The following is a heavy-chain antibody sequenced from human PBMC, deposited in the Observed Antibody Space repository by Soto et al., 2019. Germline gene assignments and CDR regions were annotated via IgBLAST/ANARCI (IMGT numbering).Heavy chain of an antibody. V-gene: IGHV4-39*01. CDR3: ARRGTVTTAVDY. CDR1: GGSISSSSYY. Sequence: SETLSLTCTVSGGSISSSSYYWGWIRQPPGKGLEWIGSIYYSGSTYYNPSLKSRVTISVDTSKNQFSLKLSSVTAAVTSVYYCARRGTVTTAVDYWGQGTLVTVSS. J-gene: IGHJ4*02. D-gene: IGHD4-17*01. CDR2: IYYSGST.